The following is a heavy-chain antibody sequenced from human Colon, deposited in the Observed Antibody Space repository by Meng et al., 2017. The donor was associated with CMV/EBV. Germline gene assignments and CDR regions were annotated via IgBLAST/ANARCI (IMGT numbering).Heavy chain of an antibody. CDR2: ISYDGSNK. CDR3: ARDFAAQYFFDH. Sequence: GGSLRLSCAASGFTFSSYAMHWVRQAPGKGLEWVAVISYDGSNKFYADSVKARFTISRDNSKNTVYLQMNSLRVEDTAVYYCARDFAAQYFFDHWGQGALVTVSS. CDR1: GFTFSSYA. D-gene: IGHD2-15*01. J-gene: IGHJ4*02. V-gene: IGHV3-30*04.